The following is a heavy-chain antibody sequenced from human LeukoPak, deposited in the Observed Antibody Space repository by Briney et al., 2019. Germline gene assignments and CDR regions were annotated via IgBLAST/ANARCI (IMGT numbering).Heavy chain of an antibody. CDR2: INPNSGGT. CDR1: GYTFTGYY. D-gene: IGHD2-2*01. CDR3: ARRCSSTSCYWEN. Sequence: ASVKVSCKASGYTFTGYYMHWVRQAPGQGLEWMGWINPNSGGTNYAQKFQGRVTMTRDTSISTAYMELSRLRSDDTAVYYCARRCSSTSCYWENWGQGTLVTVSS. J-gene: IGHJ4*02. V-gene: IGHV1-2*02.